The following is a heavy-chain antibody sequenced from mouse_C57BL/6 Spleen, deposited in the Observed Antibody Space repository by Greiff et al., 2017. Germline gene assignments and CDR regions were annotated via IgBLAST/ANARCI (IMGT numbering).Heavy chain of an antibody. J-gene: IGHJ2*01. V-gene: IGHV1-18*01. CDR3: ARSGSNYPYYFDY. D-gene: IGHD2-5*01. Sequence: DVQLQESGPELVKPGASVKIPCKASGYTFTDYNMDWVKQSHGKSLEWIGDINPNNGGTIYNQKFKGKATLTVDKSSSTAYMELRSLTSEDTAVYYCARSGSNYPYYFDYWGQGTTLTVSS. CDR1: GYTFTDYN. CDR2: INPNNGGT.